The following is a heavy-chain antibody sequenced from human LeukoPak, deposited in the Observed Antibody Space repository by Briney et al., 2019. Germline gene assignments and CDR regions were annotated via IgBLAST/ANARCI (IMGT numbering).Heavy chain of an antibody. D-gene: IGHD5-18*01. CDR1: GFTFGSHA. V-gene: IGHV3-23*01. J-gene: IGHJ4*02. CDR3: GKTTVGYSSGQKPAWPVDY. Sequence: GGSLRLSCEASGFTFGSHAMYWVRQAPGKGLEWVAGIFGSGGSPHYADSVKGRFTISRDNSRNTVYLQINSLRAEDTAVYYCGKTTVGYSSGQKPAWPVDYWGQGTLVTVSS. CDR2: IFGSGGSP.